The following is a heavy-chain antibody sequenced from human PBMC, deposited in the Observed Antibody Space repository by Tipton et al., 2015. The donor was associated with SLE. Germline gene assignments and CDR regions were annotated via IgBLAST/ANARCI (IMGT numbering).Heavy chain of an antibody. CDR3: ARVGYSGTSPYYYYYMDV. CDR2: IYYSGST. V-gene: IGHV4-61*01. J-gene: IGHJ6*03. Sequence: TLSLTCSVSGDSIGTDPPSWSWLRQPPGGGLEWIGYIYYSGSTNYNPSLKSRVTISVDTSKNPFSLNLSSVTAADTAIYYCARVGYSGTSPYYYYYMDVWGKGTTVTVSS. D-gene: IGHD1-26*01. CDR1: GDSIGTDPPS.